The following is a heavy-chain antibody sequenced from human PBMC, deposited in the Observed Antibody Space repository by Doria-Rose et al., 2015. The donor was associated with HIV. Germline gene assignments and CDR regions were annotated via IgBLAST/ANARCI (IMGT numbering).Heavy chain of an antibody. D-gene: IGHD2-21*02. CDR3: TKRRGVTDIDPFDI. Sequence: QPGRALRLSCAASGFRFDDYAMHWVRQTPGKGLEWVAGISWNSDTIDYADSVKGRFTISRDNAKNSLYLQMNSLRAEDTASYYCTKRRGVTDIDPFDIWGQGTMVIVSS. V-gene: IGHV3-9*01. J-gene: IGHJ3*02. CDR1: GFRFDDYA. CDR2: ISWNSDTI.